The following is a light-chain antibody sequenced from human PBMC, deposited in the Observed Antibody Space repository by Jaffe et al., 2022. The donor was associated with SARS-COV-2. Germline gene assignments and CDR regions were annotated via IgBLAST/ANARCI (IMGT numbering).Light chain of an antibody. CDR3: AAWDDSLKGRV. J-gene: IGLJ3*02. Sequence: QSVLPQPPSASGTPGQRVTISCSGSSSNIGSNSVNWYQQLPGTAPKLLIYSNNQRPSGVPDRFSGSKSGTSASLAISGLQSEDEADYYCAAWDDSLKGRVFGGGTKLTVL. V-gene: IGLV1-44*01. CDR2: SNN. CDR1: SSNIGSNS.